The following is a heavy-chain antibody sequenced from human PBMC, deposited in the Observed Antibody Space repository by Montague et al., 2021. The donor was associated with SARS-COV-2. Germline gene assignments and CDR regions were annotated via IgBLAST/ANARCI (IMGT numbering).Heavy chain of an antibody. D-gene: IGHD6-13*01. Sequence: TLSPTCTVSGGSISSSSYYWGWIRQPPGKGLEWIGSIYYSGSTYYNPSLKSRVTISVDTSKNQFSLKLSSVTAADTAVYYCARVGRQQLVRLSGMDVWGQGTTVTVSS. J-gene: IGHJ6*02. CDR1: GGSISSSSYY. V-gene: IGHV4-39*07. CDR3: ARVGRQQLVRLSGMDV. CDR2: IYYSGST.